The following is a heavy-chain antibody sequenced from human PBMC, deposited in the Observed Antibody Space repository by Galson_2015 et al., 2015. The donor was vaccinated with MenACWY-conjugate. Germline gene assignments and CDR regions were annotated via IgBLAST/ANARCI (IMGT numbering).Heavy chain of an antibody. CDR3: ARGTYSYGYDYFDY. Sequence: LRLSCAASGFIFSNYWMTWVRQAPGKGLEWVANIKQDGSEKYYVDSVKGRFTISRDNAKNSLYLQMNSLRAEDTAVYYCARGTYSYGYDYFDYWGQGTLVTVSS. CDR2: IKQDGSEK. V-gene: IGHV3-7*03. CDR1: GFIFSNYW. D-gene: IGHD5-18*01. J-gene: IGHJ4*02.